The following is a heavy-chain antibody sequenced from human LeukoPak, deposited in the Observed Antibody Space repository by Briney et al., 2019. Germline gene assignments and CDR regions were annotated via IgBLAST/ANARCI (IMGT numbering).Heavy chain of an antibody. Sequence: GXLRLSCAAAGFPFSGYWMDWVRQAPGKGMEWVANINQDGSVRYYAASVRGRFTISRDNARNSLFLQMNILRAEDTAVYYCSRSLDYLGQGALVTVSS. J-gene: IGHJ4*02. CDR1: GFPFSGYW. CDR2: INQDGSVR. V-gene: IGHV3-7*01. CDR3: SRSLDY.